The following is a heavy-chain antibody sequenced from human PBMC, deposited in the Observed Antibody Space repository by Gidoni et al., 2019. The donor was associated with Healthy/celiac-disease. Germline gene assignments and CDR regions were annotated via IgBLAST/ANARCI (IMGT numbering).Heavy chain of an antibody. CDR3: AKERLGGSGSYYPDAFDI. D-gene: IGHD3-10*01. Sequence: EVQLLESGGGLVQPGGSLRLSCAASGFPFSSYTMSWVRQAPGKGLEWVSAISGSGGSTYYADSVKGRFTISRDNSKNTLYLQMNSLRAEDTAVYYCAKERLGGSGSYYPDAFDIWGQGTMVTVSS. V-gene: IGHV3-23*01. J-gene: IGHJ3*02. CDR1: GFPFSSYT. CDR2: ISGSGGST.